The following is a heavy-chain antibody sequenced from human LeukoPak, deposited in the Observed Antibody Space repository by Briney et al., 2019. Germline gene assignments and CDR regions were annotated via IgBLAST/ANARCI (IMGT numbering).Heavy chain of an antibody. V-gene: IGHV4-31*03. CDR3: ARRIAIANNWFDP. Sequence: SETLSPTCTVSGGSISSGGYYWSWIRQHPGKGLEWIGYIYYSGNTYYNPSLKSRVTISVDTSQNQFSLKLSSVTAADTAVYYCARRIAIANNWFDPWGQGTLVTVSS. J-gene: IGHJ5*02. CDR1: GGSISSGGYY. D-gene: IGHD6-13*01. CDR2: IYYSGNT.